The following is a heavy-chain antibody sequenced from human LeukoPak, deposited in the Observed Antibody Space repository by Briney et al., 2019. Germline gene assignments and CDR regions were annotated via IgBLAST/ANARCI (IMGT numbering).Heavy chain of an antibody. V-gene: IGHV4-34*01. J-gene: IGHJ6*03. D-gene: IGHD2-2*02. CDR2: INHSGST. CDR3: ARVKWHIVVVPAAIVYYYYMDV. Sequence: SETLSLTCAVYGGSFSGYYWSWIRQPLGKGLEWIGEINHSGSTNYNPSLKSRVTISVDTSKNQFSLKLSSVTAADTAVYYCARVKWHIVVVPAAIVYYYYMDVWGKGTTVTVSS. CDR1: GGSFSGYY.